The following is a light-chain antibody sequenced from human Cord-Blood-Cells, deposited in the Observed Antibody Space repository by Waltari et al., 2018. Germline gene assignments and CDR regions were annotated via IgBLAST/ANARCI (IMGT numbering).Light chain of an antibody. J-gene: IGKJ2*01. CDR3: QQYGSSPRYT. V-gene: IGKV3-20*01. CDR2: GAS. CDR1: QRVSSSY. Sequence: ELVLTQAPGTLSFSQGERAPLSYRASQRVSSSYLAWYQQTPGQAPRLLIYGASSTATGIPDRFSGSGSGTDFTLTISRLEPEDFAVYYCQQYGSSPRYTFGQGTKLEIK.